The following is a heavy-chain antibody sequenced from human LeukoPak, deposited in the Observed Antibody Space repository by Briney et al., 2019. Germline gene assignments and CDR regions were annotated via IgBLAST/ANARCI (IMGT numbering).Heavy chain of an antibody. V-gene: IGHV4-59*01. CDR2: IYYGGST. CDR1: GGSISSYY. D-gene: IGHD3-22*01. CDR3: ARGRTYYYDSSGYYSDY. Sequence: SETLSLTCTVSGGSISSYYWSWIRQLPGKGLEWIGYIYYGGSTNYNPSLKSRVTISVDTSKNQFSLKLSSVTAADTAVYYCARGRTYYYDSSGYYSDYWGQGTLVTVSS. J-gene: IGHJ4*02.